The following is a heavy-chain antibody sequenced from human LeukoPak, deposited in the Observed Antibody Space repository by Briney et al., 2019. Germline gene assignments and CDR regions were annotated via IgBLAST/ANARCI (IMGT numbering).Heavy chain of an antibody. J-gene: IGHJ5*02. CDR3: ARAARPYYDSSGYYSS. Sequence: GGSLRLSCAASGFTFSSYSMNWVRQAPGKGLEWVSAISVNGGSTYYAGSVKGRFTISRDNSKNTLYLQMNSLRAEDTAVYYCARAARPYYDSSGYYSSWGQGTLVTVSS. D-gene: IGHD3-22*01. CDR1: GFTFSSYS. CDR2: ISVNGGST. V-gene: IGHV3-23*01.